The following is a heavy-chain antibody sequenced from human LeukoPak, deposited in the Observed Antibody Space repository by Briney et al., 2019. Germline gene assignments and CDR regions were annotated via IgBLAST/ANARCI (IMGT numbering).Heavy chain of an antibody. CDR3: ARGTYYYDSSGLHN. D-gene: IGHD3-22*01. V-gene: IGHV1-69*04. Sequence: SVKVSCKASGYTFTSYGISWVRQAPGQGLEWMGRIIPILGIANYAQKFQGRVTITADKSTSTAYMELSSLRSEDTAVYYCARGTYYYDSSGLHNWGQGTLVTVSS. CDR1: GYTFTSYG. J-gene: IGHJ4*02. CDR2: IIPILGIA.